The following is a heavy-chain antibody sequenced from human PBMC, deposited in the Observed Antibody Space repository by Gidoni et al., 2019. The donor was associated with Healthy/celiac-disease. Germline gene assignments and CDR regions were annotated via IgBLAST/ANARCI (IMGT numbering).Heavy chain of an antibody. Sequence: EVQLVESGGGLVQPGGSLRLSCAASGFTFSSYDMHWVRQAKGKGLEWVSAIGTAGDTYYPGSVKGRFTISRENAKNSLYLQMNSLRAGDTAVYYCARDRSGGTLDYWGQGTLVTVSS. CDR3: ARDRSGGTLDY. V-gene: IGHV3-13*04. CDR2: IGTAGDT. CDR1: GFTFSSYD. D-gene: IGHD2-15*01. J-gene: IGHJ4*02.